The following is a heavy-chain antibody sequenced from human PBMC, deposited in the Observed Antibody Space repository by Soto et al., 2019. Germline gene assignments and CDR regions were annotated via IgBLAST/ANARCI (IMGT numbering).Heavy chain of an antibody. CDR3: ARDGSAGITFGGVIVGTGDAFDI. CDR2: IIPILGIA. D-gene: IGHD3-16*02. V-gene: IGHV1-69*04. J-gene: IGHJ3*02. Sequence: GASAEVSCKASGGTFSICTIIWVRQANGQGLEWMGRIIPILGIANYAQKFQGRVTITADKSTSTAYMELSSLRSEDTAVYYCARDGSAGITFGGVIVGTGDAFDIWGQGTMVTVSS. CDR1: GGTFSICT.